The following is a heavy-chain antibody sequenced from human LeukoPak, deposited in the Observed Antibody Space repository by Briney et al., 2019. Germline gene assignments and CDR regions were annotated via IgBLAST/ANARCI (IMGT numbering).Heavy chain of an antibody. CDR2: IIPIFGTA. Sequence: GASVKVSCKASGYTFTSYAISWVRQAPGQGLEWMGGIIPIFGTANYAQKFQGRVTITTDESTSTAYMELGSLRSEDTAVYYCARTINYDFWSGYYNYYFDYWGQGTLVTVSS. J-gene: IGHJ4*02. CDR1: GYTFTSYA. V-gene: IGHV1-69*05. CDR3: ARTINYDFWSGYYNYYFDY. D-gene: IGHD3-3*01.